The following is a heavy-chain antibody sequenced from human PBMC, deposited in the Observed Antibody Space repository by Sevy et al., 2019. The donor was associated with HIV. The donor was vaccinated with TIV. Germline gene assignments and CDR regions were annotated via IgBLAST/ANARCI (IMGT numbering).Heavy chain of an antibody. J-gene: IGHJ3*02. CDR3: ARVGSVMGYSYGYYAFDI. CDR2: IYYSGST. D-gene: IGHD5-18*01. V-gene: IGHV4-31*03. CDR1: GGFISSGGYY. Sequence: SETLSLTCTVSGGFISSGGYYWSWIRQHPGKGLEWIGYIYYSGSTYYNPSLKSRVTISVDTSKNQFSLKLSSVTAADTAVYYCARVGSVMGYSYGYYAFDIWGQGTMVTVSS.